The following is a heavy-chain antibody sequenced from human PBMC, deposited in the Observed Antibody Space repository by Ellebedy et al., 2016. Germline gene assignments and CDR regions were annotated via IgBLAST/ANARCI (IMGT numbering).Heavy chain of an antibody. D-gene: IGHD1-14*01. J-gene: IGHJ4*02. Sequence: ASVKVSCXASGYTFISYDISWVRQAPGQGLEWMGWISASNDNTNYAQKLQGRVTMTTDKSTSTAYMELRSLRSDDTAVYYCARGGSIKGFDYWGQGTLVTVSS. CDR3: ARGGSIKGFDY. CDR2: ISASNDNT. V-gene: IGHV1-18*01. CDR1: GYTFISYD.